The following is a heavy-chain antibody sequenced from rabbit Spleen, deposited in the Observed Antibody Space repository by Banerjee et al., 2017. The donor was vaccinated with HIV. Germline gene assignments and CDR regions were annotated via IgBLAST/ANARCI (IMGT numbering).Heavy chain of an antibody. V-gene: IGHV1S45*01. CDR1: GFSFSSGYW. CDR3: ARGTDSGGDGYEL. J-gene: IGHJ4*01. Sequence: QEQLVESGGDLVKPEGSLTLTCTASGFSFSSGYWMCWVRQAPGKGLEWIACIGSYSGTTLYASWAKGRFTISKTSSTAVTLQMTSLTAADTATYFCARGTDSGGDGYELWGPGTLVTVS. D-gene: IGHD6-1*01. CDR2: IGSYSGTT.